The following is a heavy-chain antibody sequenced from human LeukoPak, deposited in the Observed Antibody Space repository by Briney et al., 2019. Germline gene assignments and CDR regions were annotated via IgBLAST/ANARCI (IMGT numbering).Heavy chain of an antibody. V-gene: IGHV4-59*11. J-gene: IGHJ6*03. Sequence: SETLSLTCTVSGGSIGSHYWSWIRQPPGKGLEWIGYIYYSGSTNYNPSLKSRVTISVDTSKNQFSLKLSSVTAADTAVYYCARVPGTTSYYYYYYMDVWGKGTTVTVSS. CDR1: GGSIGSHY. CDR3: ARVPGTTSYYYYYYMDV. CDR2: IYYSGST. D-gene: IGHD1-7*01.